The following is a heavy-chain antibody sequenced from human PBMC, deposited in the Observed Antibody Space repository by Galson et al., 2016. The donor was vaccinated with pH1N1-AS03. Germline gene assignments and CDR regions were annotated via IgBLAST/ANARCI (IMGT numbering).Heavy chain of an antibody. D-gene: IGHD1-1*01. CDR1: GYTFTDFS. CDR2: IHPNDGVT. V-gene: IGHV1-2*04. CDR3: ARDPRGPCIGPTCTTAYNVGMDV. Sequence: SVKVSCKASGYTFTDFSINWVRQAPGQGLEWMGWIHPNDGVTNYAQKFQAWVTMTRDTSSSTAYLELTGLQSDDTAVYYCARDPRGPCIGPTCTTAYNVGMDVWGQGTTVIVSS. J-gene: IGHJ6*02.